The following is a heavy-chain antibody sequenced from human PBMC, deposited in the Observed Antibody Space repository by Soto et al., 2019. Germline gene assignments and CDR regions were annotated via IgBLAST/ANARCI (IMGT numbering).Heavy chain of an antibody. CDR1: GGSPSSNY. J-gene: IGHJ5*02. Sequence: PSETLSLTCSVSGGSPSSNYWSWIRQPPGKGLEWIGCISDSGNTYYNHSLQSRVTISIDTSTNQFLLDLTSVTTADTAVYYCARVPTTVTHPKSPFLVDRDVKDESFDPRGQGTLVPVSS. CDR3: ARVPTTVTHPKSPFLVDRDVKDESFDP. V-gene: IGHV4-59*01. CDR2: ISDSGNT. D-gene: IGHD4-17*01.